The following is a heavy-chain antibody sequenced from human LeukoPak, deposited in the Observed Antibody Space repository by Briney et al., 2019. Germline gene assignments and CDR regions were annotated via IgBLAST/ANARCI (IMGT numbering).Heavy chain of an antibody. J-gene: IGHJ4*02. V-gene: IGHV3-48*02. D-gene: IGHD3-9*01. CDR3: ARGLGSPLYDILTGYYSELDY. CDR1: GFTFSSYS. CDR2: ISSSSTI. Sequence: GGSLRLSCAASGFTFSSYSMNWVRQAPGKGLEWVSYISSSSTIYYADSVKGRFTISRDNAKNSLYLQMNSLRDEDTAVYYCARGLGSPLYDILTGYYSELDYWGQGTLVTVSS.